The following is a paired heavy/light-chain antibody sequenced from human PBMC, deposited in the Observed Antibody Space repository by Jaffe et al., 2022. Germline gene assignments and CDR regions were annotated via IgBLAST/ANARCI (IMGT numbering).Light chain of an antibody. CDR2: KAS. CDR3: QQYNSFPYT. CDR1: QSISSW. J-gene: IGKJ2*01. V-gene: IGKV1-5*03. Sequence: DIQMTQSPSTLSASVGDRVTITCRASQSISSWLAWYQQKPGKAPKLLIYKASSLESGVPSRFSGSGSGTEFTLTISSLQPDDFATYYCQQYNSFPYTFGQGTKLEIK.
Heavy chain of an antibody. CDR2: IYSSGST. Sequence: QLQLQESGPGLVKPSETLSLTCTVSGVSISNNNYYWGWIRQPPGKGLEWIGNIYSSGSTNYNPSLKSRVTISVDTSKNQFSLKLSSLTAADTAVYYCARLPPMATFDYWGRGTLVTVSS. V-gene: IGHV4-39*01. CDR1: GVSISNNNYY. J-gene: IGHJ4*02. D-gene: IGHD5-18*01. CDR3: ARLPPMATFDY.